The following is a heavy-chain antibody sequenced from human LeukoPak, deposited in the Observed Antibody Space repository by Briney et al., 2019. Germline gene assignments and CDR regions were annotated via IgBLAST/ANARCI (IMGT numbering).Heavy chain of an antibody. J-gene: IGHJ4*02. CDR1: GFTFSSYA. D-gene: IGHD6-13*01. CDR3: ASQIAAAGPYFDY. Sequence: GGSLRLSCAASGFTFSSYAMHWVRQAPGKGLEWVAVISYDGSNKYYADSVKGRFTISRDNSKNTLYLQMNSLRAEDTAVYYCASQIAAAGPYFDYWGQGTLVTVSS. CDR2: ISYDGSNK. V-gene: IGHV3-30*04.